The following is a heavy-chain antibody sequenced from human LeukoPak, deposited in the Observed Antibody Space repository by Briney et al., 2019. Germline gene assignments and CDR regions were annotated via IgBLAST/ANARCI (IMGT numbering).Heavy chain of an antibody. J-gene: IGHJ5*02. V-gene: IGHV3-53*01. Sequence: GGSLRLSCAASGFTFDDYAMHWVRQAPGKGLEWVSVIYSGGSTYYADSVKGRFTISRDNSKNTLYLQMNSLRAEDTAVYYCARDPSLLAAWGQGTLVTVSS. CDR1: GFTFDDYA. CDR3: ARDPSLLAA. D-gene: IGHD6-19*01. CDR2: IYSGGST.